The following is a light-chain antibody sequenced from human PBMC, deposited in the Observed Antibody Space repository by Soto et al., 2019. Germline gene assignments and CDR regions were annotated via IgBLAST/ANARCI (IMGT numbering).Light chain of an antibody. CDR2: KIN. CDR1: SSDVGAYDY. Sequence: QSVLTQPPSASGSPGQSVTISCTGTSSDVGAYDYVSWYQQHPGKAPKLMIYKINKRPSGVPDRFSGPKSGNTASLTVSGLQAEDEADYYCSSFAGSNNFPYVFGTGTKVTVL. J-gene: IGLJ1*01. V-gene: IGLV2-8*01. CDR3: SSFAGSNNFPYV.